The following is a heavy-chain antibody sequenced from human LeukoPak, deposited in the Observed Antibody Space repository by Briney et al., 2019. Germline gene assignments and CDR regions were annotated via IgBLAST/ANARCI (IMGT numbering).Heavy chain of an antibody. Sequence: ASVKVSCKASGGTFSSYAISWVRQAPGQGLEWMGRIIPILGIANYAQKFQGRVTITADKSTSTAYMELSSLRSEDTAVYYCARASKYGSGSSMDLHFWWGQGTLVTVSS. CDR3: ARASKYGSGSSMDLHFW. J-gene: IGHJ4*02. V-gene: IGHV1-69*04. CDR1: GGTFSSYA. D-gene: IGHD3-10*01. CDR2: IIPILGIA.